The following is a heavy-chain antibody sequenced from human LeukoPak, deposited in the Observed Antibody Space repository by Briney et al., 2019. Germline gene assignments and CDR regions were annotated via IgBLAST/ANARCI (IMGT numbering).Heavy chain of an antibody. J-gene: IGHJ6*04. D-gene: IGHD3-10*02. CDR2: ISSSGSTI. CDR3: AELGITMIGGV. CDR1: GFTFSSYS. Sequence: GGSLRLSCAASGFTFSSYSMNWVRQAPGKGLEWVSLISSSGSTIYYADSVKGRFTISRDNAKNSLYLQMNSLRAEDTAVYYCAELGITMIGGVWGKGTTVTISS. V-gene: IGHV3-48*04.